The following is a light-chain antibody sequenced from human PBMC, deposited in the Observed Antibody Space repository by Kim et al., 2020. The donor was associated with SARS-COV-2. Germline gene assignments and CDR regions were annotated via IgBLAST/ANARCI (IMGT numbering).Light chain of an antibody. Sequence: DIQLTQSPSFLSASVGDRVTITCRASQGISSYLAWYQQKPGKAPKLLIYAASTLQSGVPSRFSGSGSGTEFTLTISSLQPEDFATYYCQQLNRYPLFTFRPRTQVD. CDR3: QQLNRYPLFT. CDR1: QGISSY. V-gene: IGKV1-9*01. J-gene: IGKJ3*01. CDR2: AAS.